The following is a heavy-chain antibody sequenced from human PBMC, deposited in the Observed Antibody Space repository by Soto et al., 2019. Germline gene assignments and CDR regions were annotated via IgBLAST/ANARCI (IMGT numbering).Heavy chain of an antibody. J-gene: IGHJ4*02. CDR2: IDWDDDK. V-gene: IGHV2-70*01. D-gene: IGHD1-26*01. CDR1: GFSLSTSGMS. CDR3: ARIRDSGTCPKGGYFDS. Sequence: SGPTLVNPTQTLTLTCTFSGFSLSTSGMSVSWIRQPPGKALEWLAFIDWDDDKYYSTSLKTRLTISKDTSKNQVVLTMTNMDPVDTATYDCARIRDSGTCPKGGYFDSWGQGTLVTVSS.